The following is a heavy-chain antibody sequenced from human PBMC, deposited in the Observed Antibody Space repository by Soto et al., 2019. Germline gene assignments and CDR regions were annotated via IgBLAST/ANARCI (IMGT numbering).Heavy chain of an antibody. CDR2: IQNDASLT. J-gene: IGHJ3*01. D-gene: IGHD2-8*01. Sequence: LVESGGGLVQSGGSLRLSCAASGFTFDHYWMHWVRQVPGKGLLWVSHIQNDASLTTYADSVKARFIISRDNAKNTLYLQMNGLRVEDTAVYLCVRGQRGVFDLWGQGTMVTVSS. CDR3: VRGQRGVFDL. CDR1: GFTFDHYW. V-gene: IGHV3-74*01.